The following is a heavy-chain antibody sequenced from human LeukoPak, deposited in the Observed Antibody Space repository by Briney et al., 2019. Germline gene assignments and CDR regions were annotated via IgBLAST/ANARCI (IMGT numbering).Heavy chain of an antibody. D-gene: IGHD3-9*01. CDR1: GSTFSSYE. Sequence: GGSLRLSCAASGSTFSSYEMNWVRQAPGKGLEWVSYISSSGSTIYYADSVKGRFTISRDNAKNSLYLQMNSLRAEDTAVYYCARVHYDILTGYYGWFDPWDQGTLVTVSS. CDR3: ARVHYDILTGYYGWFDP. CDR2: ISSSGSTI. J-gene: IGHJ5*02. V-gene: IGHV3-48*03.